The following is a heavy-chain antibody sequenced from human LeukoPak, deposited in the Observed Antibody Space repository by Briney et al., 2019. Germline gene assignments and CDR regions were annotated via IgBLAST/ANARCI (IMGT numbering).Heavy chain of an antibody. J-gene: IGHJ4*02. CDR3: AKDSDFWSGYCTGLFDY. V-gene: IGHV3-23*01. CDR1: GFTFSSYA. CDR2: ISGSGGST. Sequence: GGSLRLSRAASGFTFSSYAMSWVRQAPGKGLEWVSAISGSGGSTYYADSVKGRFTISRDNSKNTLYLQMNSLRAEDTAVYYCAKDSDFWSGYCTGLFDYWGQGTLVAVSS. D-gene: IGHD3-3*01.